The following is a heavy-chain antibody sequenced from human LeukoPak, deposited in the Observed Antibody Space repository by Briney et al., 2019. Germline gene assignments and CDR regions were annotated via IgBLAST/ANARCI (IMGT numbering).Heavy chain of an antibody. D-gene: IGHD3-9*01. J-gene: IGHJ5*02. Sequence: SETLSLTCAVYGWSFSGYYWSWLRHPPGKGLEWTGEILLSGSTNYKPSLKSRVTISVDTTKNQFSLKPSSVTAAGTAVSYCARGPPELRYFDRCNWFDPWGQGTLVTVSS. CDR3: ARGPPELRYFDRCNWFDP. CDR1: GWSFSGYY. CDR2: ILLSGST. V-gene: IGHV4-34*01.